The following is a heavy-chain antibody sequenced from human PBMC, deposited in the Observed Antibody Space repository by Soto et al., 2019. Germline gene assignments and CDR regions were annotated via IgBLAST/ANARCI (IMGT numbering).Heavy chain of an antibody. CDR1: GFTFSSYD. CDR3: ARDRSSSSWPEAFDI. D-gene: IGHD6-13*01. Sequence: GGSLRLSCAASGFTFSSYDMHWVRQATGKGLEWVSAIGTAGDTYYPGSVKGRFTISRENAKNSLYHQMNSLRAGDTAVYYCARDRSSSSWPEAFDIWGQGTMVTVSS. V-gene: IGHV3-13*01. J-gene: IGHJ3*02. CDR2: IGTAGDT.